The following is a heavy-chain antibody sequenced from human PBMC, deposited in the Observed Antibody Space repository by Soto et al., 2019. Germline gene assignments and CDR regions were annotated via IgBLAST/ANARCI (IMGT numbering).Heavy chain of an antibody. Sequence: PGESLKISCTGSGYMFNKYWIGWVRQTPGKGLEWMGNIYPGDSNTRYNPSLHGPVIISVDKSINTAYLHWRSLRASDTAIYYCARCPVPGSDSRRPPFDGLDVWGQGTTVTVSS. CDR2: IYPGDSNT. CDR3: ARCPVPGSDSRRPPFDGLDV. J-gene: IGHJ6*02. CDR1: GYMFNKYW. V-gene: IGHV5-51*01. D-gene: IGHD3-10*01.